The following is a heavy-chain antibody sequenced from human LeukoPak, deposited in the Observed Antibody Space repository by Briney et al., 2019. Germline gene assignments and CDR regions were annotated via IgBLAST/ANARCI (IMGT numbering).Heavy chain of an antibody. D-gene: IGHD2-2*01. CDR3: AGTRYDPYYFDY. V-gene: IGHV3-66*01. CDR1: GFTVSSNY. Sequence: GGSLRLSCAASGFTVSSNYMSWVRQAPGKGLEWVSVIYSGGSTYYADSVKGRFTISRDNSKNTLYLQMNSLRAEDTAVYYCAGTRYDPYYFDYWGQGTLVTVSS. J-gene: IGHJ4*02. CDR2: IYSGGST.